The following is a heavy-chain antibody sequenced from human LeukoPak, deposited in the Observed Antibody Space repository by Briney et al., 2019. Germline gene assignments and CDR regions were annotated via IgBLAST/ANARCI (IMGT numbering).Heavy chain of an antibody. D-gene: IGHD3-22*01. Sequence: GGSLRLSCAASGFTFSSYSMNWVRQAPGKGLEWVSSISSSSSYIYYADSVKGRFTISRDNAKNSLYLQMNSLRAEDTAVYYCAKSQIANYYDSSGYSPETDYWGQGTLVTVSS. CDR2: ISSSSSYI. CDR3: AKSQIANYYDSSGYSPETDY. V-gene: IGHV3-21*01. J-gene: IGHJ4*02. CDR1: GFTFSSYS.